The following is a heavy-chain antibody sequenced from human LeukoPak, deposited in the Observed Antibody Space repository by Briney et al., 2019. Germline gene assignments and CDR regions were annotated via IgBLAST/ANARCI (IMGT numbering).Heavy chain of an antibody. J-gene: IGHJ4*02. Sequence: GGSLRLFCAASGFTFSSYSMNWVRQAPGKGLEWVSSISSSSSYIYYADSVKGRFTISRDNAKNSLYLQMNSLRAEDTAVYYCARVPLHEAYFDYWGQGTLVTVSS. CDR3: ARVPLHEAYFDY. V-gene: IGHV3-21*01. D-gene: IGHD3-10*01. CDR2: ISSSSSYI. CDR1: GFTFSSYS.